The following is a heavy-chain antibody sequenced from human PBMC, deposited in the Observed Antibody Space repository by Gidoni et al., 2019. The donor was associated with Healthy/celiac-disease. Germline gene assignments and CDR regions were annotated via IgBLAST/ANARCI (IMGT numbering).Heavy chain of an antibody. D-gene: IGHD3-3*01. J-gene: IGHJ6*02. CDR1: GFTFSSYG. CDR3: AKDRFWSGSGMDV. CDR2: ISYDGSNK. V-gene: IGHV3-30*18. Sequence: QVQRVESGGGVVQPGRSLRLSCAASGFTFSSYGMHWVRQAPGKGLEWVAVISYDGSNKYYADSVKGRFTISRDNSKNTLYLQMNSLRAEDTAVYYCAKDRFWSGSGMDVWGQGTTVTVSS.